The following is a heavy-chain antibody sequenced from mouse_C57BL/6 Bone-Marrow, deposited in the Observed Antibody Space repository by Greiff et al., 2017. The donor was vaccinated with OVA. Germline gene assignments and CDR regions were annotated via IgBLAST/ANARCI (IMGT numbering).Heavy chain of an antibody. CDR1: GFTFSDFY. V-gene: IGHV7-1*01. CDR2: SRNKANDYTT. J-gene: IGHJ1*03. D-gene: IGHD2-3*01. Sequence: EVKVVESGGGLVQSGRSLRLSCATSGFTFSDFYMEWVRQAPGKGLEWIAASRNKANDYTTEYSASVKGRFIVYRDTSQSIVYIQMNALRAEDTAIYYCARDRYDGYHWYFDVWGTGTTVTVSS. CDR3: ARDRYDGYHWYFDV.